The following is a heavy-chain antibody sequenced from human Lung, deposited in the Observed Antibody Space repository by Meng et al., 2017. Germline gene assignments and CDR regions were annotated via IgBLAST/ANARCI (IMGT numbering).Heavy chain of an antibody. CDR3: ARGPNTMAHDFDY. D-gene: IGHD5-24*01. CDR2: INHSGST. V-gene: IGHV4-34*04. Sequence: QVELPQWGARRWKSSESLRRSGVVSGGCFREYYGSGIRQPPGKGLEWIGDINHSGSTNDTPSLESRATLSVDTPRTNLSLKLSSVTAADAAVYYCARGPNTMAHDFDYWGQGTLVTVSS. J-gene: IGHJ4*02. CDR1: GGCFREYY.